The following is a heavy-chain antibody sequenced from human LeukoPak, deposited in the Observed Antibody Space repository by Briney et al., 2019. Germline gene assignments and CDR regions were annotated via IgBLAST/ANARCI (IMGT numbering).Heavy chain of an antibody. CDR3: VREAGYCAPVCVKTNWFDP. J-gene: IGHJ5*02. V-gene: IGHV3-23*01. D-gene: IGHD2-15*01. CDR1: GFPSSSHA. Sequence: GGSLRLSCAASGFPSSSHAMSWVRQPPGKGLEWVAAISNGKTYYADSVRGRFAISRDDSTNTVYLHMNSLRDGDTALYHCVREAGYCAPVCVKTNWFDPWGQGTLVTVSS. CDR2: ISNGKT.